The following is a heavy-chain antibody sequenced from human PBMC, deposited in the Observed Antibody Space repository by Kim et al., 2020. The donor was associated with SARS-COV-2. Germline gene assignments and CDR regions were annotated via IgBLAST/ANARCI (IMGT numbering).Heavy chain of an antibody. Sequence: ASVKVSCKASGYTFTNYYMHWVRQAPGQGLEWMGIIDPSGSNTTYAQKFQGRVTMTRDTSTSTVYMDLSSLRSEDTAVYYCARRGRFIKASDYWGQGTLVTVSS. CDR1: GYTFTNYY. CDR3: ARRGRFIKASDY. J-gene: IGHJ4*02. CDR2: IDPSGSNT. V-gene: IGHV1-46*01. D-gene: IGHD3-3*01.